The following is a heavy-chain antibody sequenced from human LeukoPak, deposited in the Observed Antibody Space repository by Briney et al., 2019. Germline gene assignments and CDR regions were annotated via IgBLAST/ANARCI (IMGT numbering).Heavy chain of an antibody. V-gene: IGHV4-34*01. Sequence: PSETLSLTCAVYGGSFSGYYWSWIRQPPGKGLEWIGEINHSGSTNYNPSLKSRVTISVDTSRNQFSLKVSSVTAADTAVYYCASLGYWGQGTLVTVSS. J-gene: IGHJ4*02. CDR3: ASLGY. CDR1: GGSFSGYY. D-gene: IGHD3-16*01. CDR2: INHSGST.